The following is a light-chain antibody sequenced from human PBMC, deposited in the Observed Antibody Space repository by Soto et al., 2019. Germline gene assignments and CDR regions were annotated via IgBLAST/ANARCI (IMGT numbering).Light chain of an antibody. Sequence: DIRITRSPSTVCGWLLDRVTITCRASQTISSWLAWYQQKPGKAPKLLIYKASTLKSGVPSRFSGSGSGTEFTLTISSLQPHDFATYYCQHYNSYSEAFGQGTKVDI. V-gene: IGKV1-5*03. J-gene: IGKJ1*01. CDR1: QTISSW. CDR3: QHYNSYSEA. CDR2: KAS.